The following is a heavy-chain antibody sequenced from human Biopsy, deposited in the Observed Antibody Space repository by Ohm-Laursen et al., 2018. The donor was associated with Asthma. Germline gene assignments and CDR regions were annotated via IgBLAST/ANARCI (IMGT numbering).Heavy chain of an antibody. CDR3: GIVVAANPFQGDC. V-gene: IGHV3-30*03. Sequence: SLRLSCAASGFAFRSYAMNWVRQAPGKGLEWVAVISYDGSITYYADSVKGRFTISRDNSKNTVYLDISSLRIEDTAVFYCGIVVAANPFQGDCWGQGTLVTVSS. CDR1: GFAFRSYA. CDR2: ISYDGSIT. D-gene: IGHD2-15*01. J-gene: IGHJ4*02.